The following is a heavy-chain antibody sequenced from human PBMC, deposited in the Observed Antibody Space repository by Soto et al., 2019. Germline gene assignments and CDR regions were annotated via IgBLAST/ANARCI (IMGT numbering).Heavy chain of an antibody. J-gene: IGHJ5*02. Sequence: SGAALVYPTGPLRLNCPGPGLSLSNSRLGVSWIRQAPGKALEWLAHIFSNDDKSYSTSLRSRLTISKDTSRSQVVLTMTNMDPLDSATYYCALIKDCSRTDCYLASFDPWGQGSLVTVSS. CDR1: GLSLSNSRLG. CDR2: IFSNDDK. V-gene: IGHV2-26*01. CDR3: ALIKDCSRTDCYLASFDP. D-gene: IGHD2-2*01.